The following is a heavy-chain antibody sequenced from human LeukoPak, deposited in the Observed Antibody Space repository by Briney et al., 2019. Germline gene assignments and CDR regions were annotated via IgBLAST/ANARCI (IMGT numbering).Heavy chain of an antibody. CDR1: GGSISSYY. CDR2: IYTSGST. CDR3: ARHSDYWDFDY. V-gene: IGHV4-4*09. J-gene: IGHJ4*02. D-gene: IGHD4/OR15-4a*01. Sequence: PSETLSLTCAVSGGSISSYYWSWIRQPPGKGLEWIGYIYTSGSTNYNPSLKSRVTISVDTSKNQFSLKLSSVTAADTAVYYCARHSDYWDFDYWGQGTLVTVSS.